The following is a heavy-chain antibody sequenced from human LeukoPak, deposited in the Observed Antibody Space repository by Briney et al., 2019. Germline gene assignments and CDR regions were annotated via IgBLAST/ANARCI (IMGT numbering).Heavy chain of an antibody. CDR2: IYYSGST. D-gene: IGHD3-22*01. CDR1: GGSISSGGYY. CDR3: ASYDSSGYYPLFDY. V-gene: IGHV4-31*03. J-gene: IGHJ4*02. Sequence: SETLSLTCTVSGGSISSGGYYWSWIRQHPGKGLEWIGYIYYSGSTYYNPSLKNRVTISVDTSKNQFSLKLSSVTAADTAVYYCASYDSSGYYPLFDYWGQGTLVTVSS.